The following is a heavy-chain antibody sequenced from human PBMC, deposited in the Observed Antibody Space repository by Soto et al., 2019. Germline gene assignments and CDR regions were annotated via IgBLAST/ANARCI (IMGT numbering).Heavy chain of an antibody. Sequence: QVQLQESGPGLVKPSETLSLTCTVSGGSISSYYWSWIRQPPGKGLEWIGYIYYSGSTNYNPSLKSRVTISVDTSKNQFSLKLSSVTAADTAVYYCARQPGTMVRGVIITWAFDIWGQGTMVTVSS. J-gene: IGHJ3*02. CDR1: GGSISSYY. D-gene: IGHD3-10*01. CDR3: ARQPGTMVRGVIITWAFDI. CDR2: IYYSGST. V-gene: IGHV4-59*08.